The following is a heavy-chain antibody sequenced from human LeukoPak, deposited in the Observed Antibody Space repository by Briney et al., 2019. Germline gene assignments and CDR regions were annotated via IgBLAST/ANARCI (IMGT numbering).Heavy chain of an antibody. Sequence: NPSETLSLTCTVSGGSISSYYWSWIRQPPGKGLEWIGYIYYSGSTNYNPSLKSRVTISVDTSKNQFPLKLSSVTAADTAVYYCANTIAVAGIDAFDIWGQGTMVTVSS. CDR3: ANTIAVAGIDAFDI. D-gene: IGHD6-19*01. CDR1: GGSISSYY. CDR2: IYYSGST. J-gene: IGHJ3*02. V-gene: IGHV4-59*01.